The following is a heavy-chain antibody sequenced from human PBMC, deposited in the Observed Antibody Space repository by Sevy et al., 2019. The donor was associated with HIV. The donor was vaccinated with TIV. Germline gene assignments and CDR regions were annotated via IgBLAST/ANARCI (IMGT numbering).Heavy chain of an antibody. D-gene: IGHD6-13*01. CDR3: ARDAAEGPYGDSWFLNWLDP. Sequence: GGSLRLSCAASGFTFNSYSMYWVRQAPGKGLEWVAVISYDGSNQYYADSVKGRFTVSRDNSKNTLYLQMNSLGVEDTALYYCARDAAEGPYGDSWFLNWLDPWGQGTLVTVSS. CDR1: GFTFNSYS. CDR2: ISYDGSNQ. J-gene: IGHJ5*02. V-gene: IGHV3-30*14.